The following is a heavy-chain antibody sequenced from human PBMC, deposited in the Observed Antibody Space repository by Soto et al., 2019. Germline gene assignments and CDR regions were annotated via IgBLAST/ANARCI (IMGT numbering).Heavy chain of an antibody. Sequence: EVQLLESGGGLVQPGGSLRLSCAASGLTFNNHAMTWVRQVPGKGPVWVSYINPDGSRIGYADSVKGRFTISRDNAKNTLYLQMNSLRVEDTAVYYCVKDIRWGRGTLVTVSP. V-gene: IGHV3-74*01. J-gene: IGHJ4*02. CDR1: GLTFNNHA. CDR2: INPDGSRI. CDR3: VKDIR.